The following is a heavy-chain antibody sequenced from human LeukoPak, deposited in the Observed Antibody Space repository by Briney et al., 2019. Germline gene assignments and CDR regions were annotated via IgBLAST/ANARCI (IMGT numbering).Heavy chain of an antibody. D-gene: IGHD3-10*01. J-gene: IGHJ5*02. CDR3: AIWFGGQWFDP. CDR2: IYNSERT. Sequence: SETLSLTCSVSGASIRNYHWTWIRQPPGKRLEWIGYIYNSERTNYSPSLKSRATISVDTSKNQLYLKLNSVTAADTGVYFCAIWFGGQWFDPWGQGTLVTVSS. CDR1: GASIRNYH. V-gene: IGHV4-59*01.